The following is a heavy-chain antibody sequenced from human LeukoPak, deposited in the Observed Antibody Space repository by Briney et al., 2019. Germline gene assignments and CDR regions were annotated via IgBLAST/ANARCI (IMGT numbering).Heavy chain of an antibody. V-gene: IGHV1-46*01. J-gene: IGHJ4*02. CDR2: INPSGGST. D-gene: IGHD3-22*01. CDR1: GYTFTSYY. Sequence: ASVKVSCKASGYTFTSYYMHWVRQAPGQGLEWMGIINPSGGSTSYAQKFQGRVTITADESTSTAYMELSSLRSEDTAVYYCASHPTYYYDSSGYSFDYWGQGTLVTVSP. CDR3: ASHPTYYYDSSGYSFDY.